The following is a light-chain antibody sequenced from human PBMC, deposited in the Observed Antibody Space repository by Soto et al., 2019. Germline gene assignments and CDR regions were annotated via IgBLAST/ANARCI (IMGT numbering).Light chain of an antibody. CDR3: CSYAGSSTSLYV. V-gene: IGLV2-23*02. J-gene: IGLJ1*01. CDR1: SSDVGSYNL. Sequence: SVLTKPASVSGSPGQSFTISCTGTSSDVGSYNLVSWYQQHPGKAPKLMIYEVSKRPSGVSNRFSGSKSGNTASLTISGLQAEDEADYYCCSYAGSSTSLYVFGTGTKVTVL. CDR2: EVS.